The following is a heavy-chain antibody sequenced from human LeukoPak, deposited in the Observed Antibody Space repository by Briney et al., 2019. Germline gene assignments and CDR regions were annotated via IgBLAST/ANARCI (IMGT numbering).Heavy chain of an antibody. J-gene: IGHJ4*02. CDR2: ISGSGGST. D-gene: IGHD5-18*01. CDR1: GFTFSSYA. Sequence: PGGSLRLSCAASGFTFSSYAMSWVRQAPGKGLEWVSAISGSGGSTYYADSVKGRFTISRDNSKNTLYLQMNSLRAEDTAVYYCAKGGGDYSYGYRLLDYWGQGTLVTVSS. CDR3: AKGGGDYSYGYRLLDY. V-gene: IGHV3-23*01.